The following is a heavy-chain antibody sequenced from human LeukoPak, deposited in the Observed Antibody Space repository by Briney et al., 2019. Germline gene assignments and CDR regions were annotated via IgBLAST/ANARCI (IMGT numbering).Heavy chain of an antibody. CDR2: IKQDGSEK. J-gene: IGHJ4*02. CDR1: GFTFTNYW. V-gene: IGHV3-7*04. Sequence: GGSLGLSCVVSGFTFTNYWMTWVRQAPGKGLEWVANIKQDGSEKYYVDSVKGRFTISRDNAKNSLYLQMNSLRAEDTAVYYCARDHELPLFDYWGQGTLVTVSS. CDR3: ARDHELPLFDY. D-gene: IGHD2-15*01.